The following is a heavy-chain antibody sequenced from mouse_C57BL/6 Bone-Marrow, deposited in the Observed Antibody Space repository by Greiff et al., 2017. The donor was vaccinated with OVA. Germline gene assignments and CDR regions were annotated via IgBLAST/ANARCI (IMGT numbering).Heavy chain of an antibody. D-gene: IGHD1-1*01. CDR3: ARGTTVGGVDY. CDR2: IYPGDGDT. J-gene: IGHJ2*01. V-gene: IGHV1-80*01. CDR1: GYAFSSYW. Sequence: VQLQQSGAELVKPGASVKISCKASGYAFSSYWMNWVKQRPGQGLEWIGQIYPGDGDTNYNGKFKGKATLTADKSSSTAYMQLSSLTSEDSAVYFCARGTTVGGVDYWGQGTTLTVSS.